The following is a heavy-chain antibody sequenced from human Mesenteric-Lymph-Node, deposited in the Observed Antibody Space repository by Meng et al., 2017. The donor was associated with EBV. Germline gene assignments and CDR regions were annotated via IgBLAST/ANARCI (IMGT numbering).Heavy chain of an antibody. V-gene: IGHV7-4-1*02. CDR3: ARDSGSYYYYFDY. D-gene: IGHD1-26*01. CDR2: INTDTGNP. J-gene: IGHJ4*02. Sequence: QVQLVQSGSELRKPGASVKVACKASGSTFTSYGIKWVRQAPGQGLEWMGWINTDTGNPTYAQDLAGRFVFSLDTSVSTAYLQISSLKADDTAVYYCARDSGSYYYYFDYWGQGTLVTVSS. CDR1: GSTFTSYG.